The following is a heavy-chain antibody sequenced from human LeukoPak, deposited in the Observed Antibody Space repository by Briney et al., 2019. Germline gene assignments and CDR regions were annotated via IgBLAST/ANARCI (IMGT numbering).Heavy chain of an antibody. CDR2: ISAYNGDT. V-gene: IGHV1-18*01. CDR3: ARVGYYDSSASPSNAFDI. D-gene: IGHD3-22*01. Sequence: ASVKVSCKASGYTFTINGISWVRQAPGQGLEWMGWISAYNGDTEYAQKLQGRVTMTTDTSTSTAYMELRSLRSDDTAVYYCARVGYYDSSASPSNAFDIWGQGTVVTVSS. J-gene: IGHJ3*02. CDR1: GYTFTING.